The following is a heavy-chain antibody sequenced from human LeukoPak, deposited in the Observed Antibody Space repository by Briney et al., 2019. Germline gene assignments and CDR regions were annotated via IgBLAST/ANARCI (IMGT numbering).Heavy chain of an antibody. CDR2: INLDGSDT. D-gene: IGHD6-13*01. CDR3: GRVIAGAIDY. V-gene: IGHV3-7*01. Sequence: GGSLRLCCAASGFTFGGYSMTWVRQAPGKGLEWVANINLDGSDTFYVGFVKGRFTISRDNADNSLYLQMNSLRAEDTAVYYCGRVIAGAIDYWGQGTLVTVSS. J-gene: IGHJ4*02. CDR1: GFTFGGYS.